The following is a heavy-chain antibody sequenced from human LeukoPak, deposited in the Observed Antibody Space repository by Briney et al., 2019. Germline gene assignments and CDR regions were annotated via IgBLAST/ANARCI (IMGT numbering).Heavy chain of an antibody. CDR2: INHSGST. J-gene: IGHJ6*03. Sequence: PSETLSLTCAVYGGSFSGYYWSWIRQPPGKGLEWIGEINHSGSTNYNPSLKSRVTLSVHTSKNQFSLKLSSVTAADTAVYYCARTQRFNHYYYYYMDVWGKGTTVTVSS. CDR3: ARTQRFNHYYYYYMDV. CDR1: GGSFSGYY. V-gene: IGHV4-34*01. D-gene: IGHD3-3*01.